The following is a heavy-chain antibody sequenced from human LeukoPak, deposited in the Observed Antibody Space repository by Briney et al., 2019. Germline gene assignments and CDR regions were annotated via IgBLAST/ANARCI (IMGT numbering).Heavy chain of an antibody. J-gene: IGHJ4*02. CDR1: GYSISTSYY. CDR2: IYHSGNT. V-gene: IGHV4-38-2*02. CDR3: ARAGYGDSDFDY. Sequence: PSETLSLTCTVSGYSISTSYYWGWIRQPPGKGLEWIGSIYHSGNTYYNPSLKSRVTISVDTSKNQFSLKLNSVTAADTAVYYCARAGYGDSDFDYWGQGTLVTVPP. D-gene: IGHD4-17*01.